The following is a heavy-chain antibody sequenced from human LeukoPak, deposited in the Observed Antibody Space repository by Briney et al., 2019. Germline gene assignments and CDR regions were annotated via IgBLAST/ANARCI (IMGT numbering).Heavy chain of an antibody. V-gene: IGHV4-34*01. Sequence: SSETLSLTCAVSGGSISSGGYYWSWIRQPPGKGLEWIGEINHSGSTNYNPSLKSRVTISVDTSKNQFSLKLSSVTAADTAVYYCARGQGDCSGGSCYRWAFYYYYYMDVWGKGTTVTVSS. CDR3: ARGQGDCSGGSCYRWAFYYYYYMDV. D-gene: IGHD2-15*01. J-gene: IGHJ6*03. CDR2: INHSGST. CDR1: GGSISSGGYY.